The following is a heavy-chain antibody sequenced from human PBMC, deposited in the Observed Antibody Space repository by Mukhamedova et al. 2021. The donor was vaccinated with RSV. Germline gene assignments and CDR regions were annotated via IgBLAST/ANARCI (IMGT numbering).Heavy chain of an antibody. J-gene: IGHJ4*02. CDR3: ARGPAGDSHYDFDY. V-gene: IGHV4-34*01. D-gene: IGHD7-27*01. Sequence: GTISVDTSKNQFSLKLSSVTAADTAVYYCARGPAGDSHYDFDYWGQGTLVTVSS.